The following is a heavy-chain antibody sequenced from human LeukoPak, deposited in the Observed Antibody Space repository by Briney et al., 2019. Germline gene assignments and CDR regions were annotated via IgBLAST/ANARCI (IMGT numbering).Heavy chain of an antibody. D-gene: IGHD3-16*01. J-gene: IGHJ4*02. CDR3: ASHWGGY. Sequence: PGGSLRLSCAASGFTVSSNYMSWVRQAPGKGLEWVSIIYDSGTTHYADSVKGRFTISRDNLKNTLYLQMNSLRAEDTAVYYCASHWGGYWGQGTLDTVSS. V-gene: IGHV3-53*01. CDR1: GFTVSSNY. CDR2: IYDSGTT.